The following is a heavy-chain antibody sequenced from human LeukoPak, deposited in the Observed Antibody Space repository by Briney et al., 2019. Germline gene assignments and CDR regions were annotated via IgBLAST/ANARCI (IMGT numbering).Heavy chain of an antibody. D-gene: IGHD6-19*01. CDR3: AKDITRAIAVADDAFDI. J-gene: IGHJ3*02. Sequence: GGSLRLSCAVSGFTFDDYAMHWVRQAPGKGLEWVSGISWNSGSIGYADSVKGRFTISRDNAKNSLYLQMNSLRAEDTALYYCAKDITRAIAVADDAFDIWGQGTMVTVSS. CDR2: ISWNSGSI. V-gene: IGHV3-9*01. CDR1: GFTFDDYA.